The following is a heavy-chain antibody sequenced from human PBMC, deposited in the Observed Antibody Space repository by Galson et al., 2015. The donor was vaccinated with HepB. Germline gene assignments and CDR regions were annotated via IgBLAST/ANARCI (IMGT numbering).Heavy chain of an antibody. V-gene: IGHV3-33*08. J-gene: IGHJ6*02. CDR3: ARDGKEMDPYYYYGMDV. D-gene: IGHD5-24*01. CDR1: GFTFSSYG. CDR2: IWYDGSNK. Sequence: SLRLSCAASGFTFSSYGMHWVRQAPGKGLEWVAVIWYDGSNKYYADSVKGRFTISRDNSKNTLYLQMNSLRAEDTAVYYCARDGKEMDPYYYYGMDVWGQGTTVTVSS.